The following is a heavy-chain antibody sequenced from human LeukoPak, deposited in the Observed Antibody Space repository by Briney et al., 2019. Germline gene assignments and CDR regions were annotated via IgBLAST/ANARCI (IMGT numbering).Heavy chain of an antibody. J-gene: IGHJ6*03. Sequence: SETLSLTCAVYGGSFSGYYWSWIRQPPGKGLEWIGEIDHSGSTNYNPSLKSRVTISVDTSKNQFSLKLSSVTAADTAVYYCARLDWVLSSSWYDYYYYMDVWGKGTTVTVSS. CDR3: ARLDWVLSSSWYDYYYYMDV. V-gene: IGHV4-34*01. D-gene: IGHD6-13*01. CDR1: GGSFSGYY. CDR2: IDHSGST.